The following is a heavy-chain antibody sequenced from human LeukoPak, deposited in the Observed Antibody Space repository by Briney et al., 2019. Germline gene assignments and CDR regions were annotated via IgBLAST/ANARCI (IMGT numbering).Heavy chain of an antibody. CDR2: ISGDGGST. Sequence: GGSLRLSCAASGFTFDDYAMHWVRQAPGKGLEWVSLISGDGGSTYYADSVKGRFTISRDNSKNSLYPQMNSLRTEDTALYYCAKASGYCSGGSCYDYWGQGTLVTVSS. CDR1: GFTFDDYA. J-gene: IGHJ4*02. CDR3: AKASGYCSGGSCYDY. V-gene: IGHV3-43*02. D-gene: IGHD2-15*01.